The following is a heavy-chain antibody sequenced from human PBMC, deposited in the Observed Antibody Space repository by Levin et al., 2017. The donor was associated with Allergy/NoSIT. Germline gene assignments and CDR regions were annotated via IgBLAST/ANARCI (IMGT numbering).Heavy chain of an antibody. CDR1: GFTFSSYG. V-gene: IGHV3-30*18. CDR3: AKDLGYYYDSSGFDY. J-gene: IGHJ4*02. CDR2: ISYDGSNK. D-gene: IGHD3-22*01. Sequence: GGSLRLSCAASGFTFSSYGMHWVRQAPGKGLEWVAVISYDGSNKYYADSVKGRFTISRDNSKNTLYLQMNSLRAEDTAVYYCAKDLGYYYDSSGFDYWGQGTLVTVSS.